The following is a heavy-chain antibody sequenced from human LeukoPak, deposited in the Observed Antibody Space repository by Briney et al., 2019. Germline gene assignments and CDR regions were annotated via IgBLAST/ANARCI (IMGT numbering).Heavy chain of an antibody. J-gene: IGHJ4*02. D-gene: IGHD3-3*01. V-gene: IGHV1-69*13. CDR2: IIPIFGTA. Sequence: ASVKVSCKASGGTFSSYAISWVRQAPGQGLEWMGGIIPIFGTADYAQKFQGRVTITADESTSTAYMELSSLRSEDTAVYYCARVGRRITIFGVVTDDLFDYWGQGTLVTVSS. CDR3: ARVGRRITIFGVVTDDLFDY. CDR1: GGTFSSYA.